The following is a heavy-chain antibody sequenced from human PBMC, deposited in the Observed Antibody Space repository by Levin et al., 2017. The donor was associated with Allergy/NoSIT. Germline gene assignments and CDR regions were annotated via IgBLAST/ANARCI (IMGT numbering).Heavy chain of an antibody. D-gene: IGHD3-16*01. CDR1: GYTFTAYY. V-gene: IGHV1-2*02. CDR3: AKSFGGSFPFTFDP. Sequence: ASVKVSCKASGYTFTAYYMHWVRQAPGQGLEWMGWINTYSGDTNYAQKFQGRVTMTRDTSITTVYMDLNSLRSDDTALYYCAKSFGGSFPFTFDPWGQGTLVSVSS. J-gene: IGHJ5*02. CDR2: INTYSGDT.